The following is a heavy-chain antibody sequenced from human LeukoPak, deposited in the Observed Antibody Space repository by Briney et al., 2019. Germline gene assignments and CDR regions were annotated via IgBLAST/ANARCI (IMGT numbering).Heavy chain of an antibody. J-gene: IGHJ4*02. V-gene: IGHV2-5*02. CDR3: AHSRHTARVEN. Sequence: ESGPTLVNPTQTLTLTCTFSGFSLSSSGVGVGWIRQPPGKALEWLALIYWDDDKRYSPSLKGRLTITKDTSKNQVVLTMTNMAPVDTGTYFCAHSRHTARVENWGQGTLVTVSS. CDR1: GFSLSSSGVG. D-gene: IGHD5-18*01. CDR2: IYWDDDK.